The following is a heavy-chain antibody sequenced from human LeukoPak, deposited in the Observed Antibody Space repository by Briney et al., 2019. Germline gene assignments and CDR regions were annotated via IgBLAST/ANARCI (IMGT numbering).Heavy chain of an antibody. D-gene: IGHD2-2*01. CDR3: ARVRCSSNSCFPDY. CDR1: GFTFSTYW. CDR2: IKQDGSEK. J-gene: IGHJ4*02. Sequence: GGSLRLSCAASGFTFSTYWMSWIRQAPGKGLEWVANIKQDGSEKYYVDSVKGRFTISRDNAKNSLFLQMNSLRAEDTAVYYCARVRCSSNSCFPDYWGQGTLVTVSS. V-gene: IGHV3-7*01.